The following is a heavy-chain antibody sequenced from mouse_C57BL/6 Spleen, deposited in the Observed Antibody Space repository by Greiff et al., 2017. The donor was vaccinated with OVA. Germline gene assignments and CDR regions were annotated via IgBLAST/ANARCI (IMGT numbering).Heavy chain of an antibody. CDR2: IYPGDGDT. CDR3: ARGTLPYYFDY. CDR1: GYAFSSSW. V-gene: IGHV1-82*01. Sequence: QVQLKESGPELVNPGASVKISCKASGYAFSSSWMNWVKQRPGKGLEWIGRIYPGDGDTNYNGKFKGKATLTADKSSSTAYMQLSSLTSEDSAVYFCARGTLPYYFDYWGQGTTLTVSS. D-gene: IGHD3-3*01. J-gene: IGHJ2*01.